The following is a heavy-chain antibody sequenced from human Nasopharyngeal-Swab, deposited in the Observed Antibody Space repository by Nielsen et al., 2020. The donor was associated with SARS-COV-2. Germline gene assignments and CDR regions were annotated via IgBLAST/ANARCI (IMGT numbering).Heavy chain of an antibody. CDR1: GFTFDDYA. D-gene: IGHD4-17*01. CDR3: AKDFFYGDAGDWYFDL. V-gene: IGHV3-9*01. J-gene: IGHJ2*01. Sequence: SLRLSCAASGFTFDDYAMHWVRQAPGKGLEWVSGISWNSGSIGYADSVKGRFTISRDNAKNSLYLQMNSLRAEDTALYYCAKDFFYGDAGDWYFDLWGRGTLVTVSS. CDR2: ISWNSGSI.